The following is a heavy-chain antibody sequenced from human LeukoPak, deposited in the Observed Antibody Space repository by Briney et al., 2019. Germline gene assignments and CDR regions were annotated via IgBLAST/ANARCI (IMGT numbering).Heavy chain of an antibody. CDR2: IYHSGST. CDR1: GGSISSSSYY. J-gene: IGHJ4*02. D-gene: IGHD3-10*01. V-gene: IGHV4-39*07. Sequence: SETLSLTCTVSGGSISSSSYYWGWIRQPPGKGLEWIGEIYHSGSTNYNPSLKSRVTISVDKSKNQFSLKLSSVTAADTAVYYCARSITMVRGAYYFDYWGQGTLVTVSS. CDR3: ARSITMVRGAYYFDY.